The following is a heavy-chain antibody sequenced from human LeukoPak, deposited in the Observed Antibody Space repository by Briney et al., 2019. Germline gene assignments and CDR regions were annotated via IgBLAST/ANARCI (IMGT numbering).Heavy chain of an antibody. D-gene: IGHD5-12*01. CDR2: IYHSGST. V-gene: IGHV4-59*01. Sequence: PETLSLTCTVSGGSISTYWSWIRQPPGKGLEWIGYIYHSGSTNYNPSLKSRITISVDTSQNQFSLKLSSVTAADTAVYYCARDGYSGSDALWGQGTLVTVSS. CDR3: ARDGYSGSDAL. CDR1: GGSISTY. J-gene: IGHJ4*02.